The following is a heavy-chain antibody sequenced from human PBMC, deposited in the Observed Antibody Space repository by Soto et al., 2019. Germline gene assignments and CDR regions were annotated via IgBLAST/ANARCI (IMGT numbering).Heavy chain of an antibody. D-gene: IGHD1-1*01. CDR2: ISAHNGKT. J-gene: IGHJ4*02. V-gene: IGHV1-18*01. CDR1: GYGFTTYG. CDR3: ARGRYGDY. Sequence: QVHLVQSGAEVKKPGASVKVSCKGSGYGFTTYGITWVRQAPGQGLEWMAWISAHNGKTNYAQKLQGRVTVTRDTSTSTAYMELRSLRSDDTAVYSCARGRYGDYWGQGALVTVSS.